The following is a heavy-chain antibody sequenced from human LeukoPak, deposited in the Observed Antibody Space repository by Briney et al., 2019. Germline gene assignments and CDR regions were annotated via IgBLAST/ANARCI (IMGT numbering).Heavy chain of an antibody. V-gene: IGHV3-30*18. CDR1: GFTFSSYG. CDR3: AKSYDYVWGSFGG. CDR2: ISYDGSNK. Sequence: GRSLRLSCAASGFTFSSYGMHWVRQAPGKGLEWVAVISYDGSNKYYADSVKGRFTISRDNSKNTLYLQMNSLRAEDTAVYYCAKSYDYVWGSFGGWGQGTLVTVSP. D-gene: IGHD3-16*01. J-gene: IGHJ4*02.